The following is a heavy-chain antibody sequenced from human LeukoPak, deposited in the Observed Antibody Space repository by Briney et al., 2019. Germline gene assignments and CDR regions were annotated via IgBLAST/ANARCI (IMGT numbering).Heavy chain of an antibody. D-gene: IGHD6-13*01. Sequence: GSLRLSCSASGFTVSNNYMSWVRPAPGKGLEWVANKKQDGSEKYHVDSVKGRFTISRDNAKNSLYLQMNSLRAEDTAVYYCAKQSSSWYIYYYYYMDVWGKGTTVTVSS. CDR1: GFTVSNNY. J-gene: IGHJ6*03. CDR2: KKQDGSEK. V-gene: IGHV3-7*01. CDR3: AKQSSSWYIYYYYYMDV.